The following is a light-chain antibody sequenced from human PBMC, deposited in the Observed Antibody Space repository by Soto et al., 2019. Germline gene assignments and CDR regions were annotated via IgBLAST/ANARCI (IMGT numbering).Light chain of an antibody. Sequence: DIKMTQSASTLSAPVGDRVTITCRASQSISSWLAWYQQKPGKAPKLLIYKASSLESGVPSRLSGSGSGTEFTLTISSLQPDDFATYYCQQYNSYSWTFGQRTKVDIK. V-gene: IGKV1-5*03. CDR1: QSISSW. J-gene: IGKJ1*01. CDR3: QQYNSYSWT. CDR2: KAS.